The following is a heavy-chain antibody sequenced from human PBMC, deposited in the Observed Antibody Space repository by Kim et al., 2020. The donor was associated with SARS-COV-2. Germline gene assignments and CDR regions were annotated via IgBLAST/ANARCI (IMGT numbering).Heavy chain of an antibody. CDR1: EFTFSSYS. D-gene: IGHD3-10*01. Sequence: GGSLRLSCAASEFTFSSYSMRWVRQAPGKGLEWVSGISGTGGRTFYADSVKGRFTISRDNSKNTLYLQMNSLRAEDTAVYYCARVQGGYYLDYWGQGTLVTVSS. CDR2: ISGTGGRT. J-gene: IGHJ4*02. CDR3: ARVQGGYYLDY. V-gene: IGHV3-23*01.